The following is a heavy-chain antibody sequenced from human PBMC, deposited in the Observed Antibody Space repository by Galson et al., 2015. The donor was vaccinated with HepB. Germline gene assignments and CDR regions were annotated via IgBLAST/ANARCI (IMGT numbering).Heavy chain of an antibody. CDR3: ARDGLRFLEWLSP. D-gene: IGHD3-3*01. V-gene: IGHV1-69*13. Sequence: SVKVSCKASGGTFSSYAISWVRQAPGRGLEWMGGIIPIFGTANYAQKFQGRVTITADESTSTAYMELSSLRSEDTAVYYCARDGLRFLEWLSPWGQGTLVTVSS. CDR1: GGTFSSYA. CDR2: IIPIFGTA. J-gene: IGHJ5*02.